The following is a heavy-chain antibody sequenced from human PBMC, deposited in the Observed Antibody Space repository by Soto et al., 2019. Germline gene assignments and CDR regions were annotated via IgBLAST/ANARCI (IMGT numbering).Heavy chain of an antibody. Sequence: PXETLSLTCAVYGGSFSGYYWSWIRQPPGKGLEWIGEINHSGSTNYNPSLKSRVTISVDTSKNQFSLKLSSVTAADTAVYYCARGTVWFGEFNNYYYYYGMDVWGQGTTVTVSS. J-gene: IGHJ6*02. CDR1: GGSFSGYY. D-gene: IGHD3-10*01. CDR3: ARGTVWFGEFNNYYYYYGMDV. V-gene: IGHV4-34*01. CDR2: INHSGST.